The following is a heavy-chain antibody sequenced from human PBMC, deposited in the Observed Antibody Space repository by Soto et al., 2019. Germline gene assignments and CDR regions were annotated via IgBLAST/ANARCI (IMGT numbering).Heavy chain of an antibody. D-gene: IGHD6-6*01. CDR1: GYIFTGYY. J-gene: IGHJ6*02. V-gene: IGHV1-2*04. Sequence: ASVKVSCKASGYIFTGYYMHWVRQAPGQGLEWMGWINPNSGDTNYTQKFQGWVTMTRDTSISTAYMELSRLRSDDTAVYYCARGGADSSSNYYYGMDVWGQGTTVTVSS. CDR3: ARGGADSSSNYYYGMDV. CDR2: INPNSGDT.